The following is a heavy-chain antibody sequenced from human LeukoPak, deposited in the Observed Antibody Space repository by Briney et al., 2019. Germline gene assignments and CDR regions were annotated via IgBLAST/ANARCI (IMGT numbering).Heavy chain of an antibody. CDR1: GYTFTSYD. Sequence: GASVKVSCKASGYTFTSYDINWARQATGQGLEWMGWMNPNSGNTGYAQKFQGRVTMTRNTSISTAYMELSSLRSEDTAVYYCARGRAQMTITYYYYMDVWGKGTTVTIPS. D-gene: IGHD4/OR15-4a*01. CDR3: ARGRAQMTITYYYYMDV. CDR2: MNPNSGNT. J-gene: IGHJ6*03. V-gene: IGHV1-8*01.